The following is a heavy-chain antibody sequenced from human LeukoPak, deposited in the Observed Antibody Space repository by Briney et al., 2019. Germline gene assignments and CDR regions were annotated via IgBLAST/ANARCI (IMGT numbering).Heavy chain of an antibody. CDR3: AKWGDYDVLTGYYVSDY. CDR2: XXGSGGNT. Sequence: GASLRLSCAASGVTFSNYAMSWVRQAPGKGLEXXXXXXGSGGNTYYADSVKGRFTISRDNSKNTVFLQMNSLRAEDTAVYYCAKWGDYDVLTGYYVSDYWGQGTLVTVSS. D-gene: IGHD3-9*01. V-gene: IGHV3-23*01. J-gene: IGHJ4*02. CDR1: GVTFSNYA.